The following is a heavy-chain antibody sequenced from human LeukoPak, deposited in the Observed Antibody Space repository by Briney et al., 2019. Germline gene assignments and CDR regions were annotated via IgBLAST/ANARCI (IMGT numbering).Heavy chain of an antibody. CDR3: AKCFAWFGEFFYYYYYMDV. CDR2: ISGSGGST. CDR1: GLTFSSYG. J-gene: IGHJ6*03. Sequence: GGSLRLSCAASGLTFSSYGMSWVRQAPGKGLEWVSAISGSGGSTYYADSVKGRFTISRDNSKNTLYLQMNSLRAEVTAVYYCAKCFAWFGEFFYYYYYMDVWGKGTTVTISS. D-gene: IGHD3-10*01. V-gene: IGHV3-23*01.